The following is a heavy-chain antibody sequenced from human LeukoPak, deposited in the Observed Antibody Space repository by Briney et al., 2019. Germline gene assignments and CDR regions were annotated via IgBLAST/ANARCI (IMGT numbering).Heavy chain of an antibody. CDR2: IYYSGST. CDR1: GGSISSGDYY. V-gene: IGHV4-30-4*08. J-gene: IGHJ6*03. Sequence: PSQTLSLTCTVSGGSISSGDYYWSWIRQPPGKGLEWIGYIYYSGSTNYNPSLKSRVTISVDTFKNQFSLKLSSVTAADTAFYYCASQGHHGKIVGTTLSYFYMDVWGKGTTVTVSS. D-gene: IGHD1-26*01. CDR3: ASQGHHGKIVGTTLSYFYMDV.